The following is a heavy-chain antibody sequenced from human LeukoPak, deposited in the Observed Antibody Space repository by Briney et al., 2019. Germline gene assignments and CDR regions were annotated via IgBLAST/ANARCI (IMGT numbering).Heavy chain of an antibody. CDR3: ARDLRGSYPDAFDI. CDR2: ISSSSSTI. J-gene: IGHJ3*02. V-gene: IGHV3-48*01. D-gene: IGHD1-26*01. CDR1: GFTFSSYS. Sequence: PGGSLRLSCAASGFTFSSYSMNWVRQAPGKGLEWVSYISSSSSTIYYADSVKGRLTISRDNAKNSLYLQMNSLRAEDTAVYYCARDLRGSYPDAFDIWGQGTMVTVSS.